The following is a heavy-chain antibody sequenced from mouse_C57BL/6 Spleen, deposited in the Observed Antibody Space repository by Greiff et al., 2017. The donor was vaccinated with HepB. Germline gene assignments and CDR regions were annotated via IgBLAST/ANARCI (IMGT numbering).Heavy chain of an antibody. V-gene: IGHV1-82*01. J-gene: IGHJ3*01. Sequence: QVQLQQSGPELVKPGASVKISCKASGYAFSSSWMNWVKQRPGKGLEWIGRIYPGDGDTNYNGKFKGKATLTADKSSSTAYMQLSSLPSEDSAVYFCARDSMMVTTRFAYWGQGTLVTVSA. CDR2: IYPGDGDT. CDR1: GYAFSSSW. D-gene: IGHD2-3*01. CDR3: ARDSMMVTTRFAY.